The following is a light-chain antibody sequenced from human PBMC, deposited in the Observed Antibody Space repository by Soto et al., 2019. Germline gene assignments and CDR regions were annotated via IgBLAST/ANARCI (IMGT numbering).Light chain of an antibody. CDR1: QSIRDD. CDR3: LQDYNYPLT. CDR2: GAS. J-gene: IGKJ4*01. Sequence: IQMTQSPSSLSASVVDRVTITFRASQSIRDDLGWYQQKPGRAPRLLIYGASSLQSGVPSRFSGSGYGTEFTLTISSLQPEDFATYYCLQDYNYPLTFGGGTKVDIK. V-gene: IGKV1-6*01.